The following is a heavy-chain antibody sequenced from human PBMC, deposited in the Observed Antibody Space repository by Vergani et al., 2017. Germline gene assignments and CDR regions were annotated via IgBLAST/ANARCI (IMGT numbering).Heavy chain of an antibody. CDR2: INHSGST. V-gene: IGHV4-34*01. CDR1: GGSFSGYY. CDR3: ARVRTGLVATVTTLDY. D-gene: IGHD4-17*01. J-gene: IGHJ4*02. Sequence: QVQLQQWGAGLLKPSETLSLTCAVYGGSFSGYYWSWIRQPPGKGLEWIGEINHSGSTNYNPSLKSRVTISVDTSKNQFSPKLSSVTAADTAVYYCARVRTGLVATVTTLDYWGQGTLVTVSS.